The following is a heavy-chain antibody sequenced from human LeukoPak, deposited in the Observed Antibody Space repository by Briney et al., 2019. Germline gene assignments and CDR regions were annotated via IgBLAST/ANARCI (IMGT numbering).Heavy chain of an antibody. V-gene: IGHV3-48*03. CDR2: ITSGGSTM. J-gene: IGHJ3*02. D-gene: IGHD4-11*01. CDR3: ARGATTVTTLAFDI. Sequence: GGSLRLSCAASGFTISSYETNWVRQAPGKGLEWVSYITSGGSTMYYVDSVRGRFTISRDNAKNSLFLQMNSLRAEDTAGYYCARGATTVTTLAFDIWGQGTLVSVSS. CDR1: GFTISSYE.